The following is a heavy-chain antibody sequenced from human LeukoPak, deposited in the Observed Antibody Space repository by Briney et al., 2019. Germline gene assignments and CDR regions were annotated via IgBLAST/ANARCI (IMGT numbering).Heavy chain of an antibody. Sequence: GGSLRLSCAASGFTFSSYEMNWVRQAPGKGLEWVSYISSSSSYIYYADSVKGRFTISRDNAKNSLYLQMNSLRAEDTAVYYCARDLESGYDFDAFDIWGQGTMVTVSS. CDR2: ISSSSSYI. V-gene: IGHV3-21*05. D-gene: IGHD5-12*01. CDR3: ARDLESGYDFDAFDI. CDR1: GFTFSSYE. J-gene: IGHJ3*02.